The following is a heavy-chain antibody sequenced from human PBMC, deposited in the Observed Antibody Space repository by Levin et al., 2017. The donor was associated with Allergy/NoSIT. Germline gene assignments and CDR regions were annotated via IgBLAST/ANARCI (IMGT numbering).Heavy chain of an antibody. CDR2: IYYTGST. CDR3: ARGGNLYYCGSGRSVQH. CDR1: GDSVSSDTYY. Sequence: SETLSLTCTVSGDSVSSDTYYWNRIRQPPGKGLEWIGYIYYTGSTNYNPSLQSRVTMSVDTSRNQFSLKLTSVTAADTAVYYCARGGNLYYCGSGRSVQHWGQGTLVTVSS. V-gene: IGHV4-61*01. J-gene: IGHJ1*01. D-gene: IGHD3-10*01.